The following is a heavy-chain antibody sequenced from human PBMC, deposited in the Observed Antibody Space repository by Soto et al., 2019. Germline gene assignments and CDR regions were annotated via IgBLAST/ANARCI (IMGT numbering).Heavy chain of an antibody. CDR3: ASRRGSSGWYRWFDP. Sequence: EVQLLESGGGLVQPGGSLRLSCAGSGSTFSDYAMNWVRQAPGKGLEWVSVISDNGIKTYYADSVKGRFTISRDNSKNTLYLQMNSLRAEDTAVHYCASRRGSSGWYRWFDPWGQGTLVTVSS. V-gene: IGHV3-23*01. CDR2: ISDNGIKT. J-gene: IGHJ5*02. D-gene: IGHD6-19*01. CDR1: GSTFSDYA.